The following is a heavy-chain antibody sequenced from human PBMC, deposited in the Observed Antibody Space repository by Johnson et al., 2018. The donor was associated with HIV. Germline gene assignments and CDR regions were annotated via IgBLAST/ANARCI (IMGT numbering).Heavy chain of an antibody. J-gene: IGHJ3*02. CDR2: IGTAGDT. D-gene: IGHD1-26*01. CDR3: AKDRYGGGYPEAFDI. V-gene: IGHV3-13*01. Sequence: VQLVESGGGLVKPGGSLRLSCAASGFTFSSYDMHWVRQATGKGLEWVSAIGTAGDTYYPGSVKGRFAISRENAKNSLCLQMNSLRAGDTAVYYCAKDRYGGGYPEAFDIWGQGTMVTVSS. CDR1: GFTFSSYD.